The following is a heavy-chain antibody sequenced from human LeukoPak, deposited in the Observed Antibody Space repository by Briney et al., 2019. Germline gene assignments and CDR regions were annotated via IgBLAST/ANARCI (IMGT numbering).Heavy chain of an antibody. V-gene: IGHV4-31*03. Sequence: SQTLSLTCTVSGGSISSGGYYWSWIRQHPGKGLEWIGYIYYSGSTYYNPSLKSRVTISVDTSKNQFSLKLSSVTAADTAVYCCASRGGVTTTTYFDYWGQGTLVTVSS. D-gene: IGHD4-17*01. CDR3: ASRGGVTTTTYFDY. CDR1: GGSISSGGYY. J-gene: IGHJ4*02. CDR2: IYYSGST.